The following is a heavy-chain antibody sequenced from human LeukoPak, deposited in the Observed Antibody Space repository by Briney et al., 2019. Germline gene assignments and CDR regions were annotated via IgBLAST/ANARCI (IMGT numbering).Heavy chain of an antibody. Sequence: SETLSLTCTVSGGSISSGGYYWSWIRQHPGKGLEWIGYIYYSGSTYYNPSLKSRVTKSVDTSKNQFSLKLSSVTAADTAVYYCARDSGGRFDPWGQGTLVTVSS. CDR3: ARDSGGRFDP. J-gene: IGHJ5*02. V-gene: IGHV4-31*03. CDR2: IYYSGST. CDR1: GGSISSGGYY.